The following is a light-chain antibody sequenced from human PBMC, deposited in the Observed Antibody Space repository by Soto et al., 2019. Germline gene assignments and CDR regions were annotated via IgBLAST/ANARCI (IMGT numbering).Light chain of an antibody. CDR2: GNS. CDR1: SSNIGAGYD. Sequence: QSVLTQPPSVSGAPGQRVTISCTGSSSNIGAGYDVHWYQQLPGTAPKLLIYGNSNRPSGVPDRFSGSKSGTSASLAITGLQAXDEADYYCQPYDSSLSGFYVFGTGTKV. V-gene: IGLV1-40*01. CDR3: QPYDSSLSGFYV. J-gene: IGLJ1*01.